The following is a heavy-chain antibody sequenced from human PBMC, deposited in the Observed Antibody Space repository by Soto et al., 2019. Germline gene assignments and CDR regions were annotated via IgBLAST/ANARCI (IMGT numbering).Heavy chain of an antibody. CDR3: AREENCSDGICYSEYFQR. CDR1: GYIFTAYS. D-gene: IGHD2-15*01. CDR2: VNPSGGST. V-gene: IGHV1-46*01. J-gene: IGHJ1*01. Sequence: QVQLVQSGAEVKKPGASVKVSCKASGYIFTAYSMHWVRQAPGQGLEWMGVVNPSGGSTNYPQTFQGRITMTRDTSTSTVYMDLSSLTSEDTAVYYCAREENCSDGICYSEYFQRWGQGTLVTVSS.